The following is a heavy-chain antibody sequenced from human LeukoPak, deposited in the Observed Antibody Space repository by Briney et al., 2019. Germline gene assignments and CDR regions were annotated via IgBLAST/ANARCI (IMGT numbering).Heavy chain of an antibody. CDR1: GGSFSGYY. D-gene: IGHD3-16*02. CDR3: ARGVSYVWGSYRFDY. V-gene: IGHV4-34*01. Sequence: KPSETLSLTCAVYGGSFSGYYWSWIRQPPGKGLEWIGEINHSGSTNYNPSLKSRVTISVDTSKSQFSLKLSSVTAADTAVYYCARGVSYVWGSYRFDYWGQGTLVTVSS. CDR2: INHSGST. J-gene: IGHJ4*02.